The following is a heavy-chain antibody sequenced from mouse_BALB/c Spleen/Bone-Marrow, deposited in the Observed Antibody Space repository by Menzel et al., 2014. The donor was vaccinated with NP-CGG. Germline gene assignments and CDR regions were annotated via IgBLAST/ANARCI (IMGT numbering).Heavy chain of an antibody. D-gene: IGHD1-1*01. Sequence: QVQLQQSGPELVKPGASVKISCRASGYVFSSSWMNWVKQRPVQGLEWIGRIYPGDGNTNYNGKFKGKATLTADTSSSTAYMQISSLTSVDSAVYFCARRRTFISSVVDYFDVWGAGTPVTVSS. CDR3: ARRRTFISSVVDYFDV. CDR1: GYVFSSSW. CDR2: IYPGDGNT. J-gene: IGHJ1*01. V-gene: IGHV1-82*01.